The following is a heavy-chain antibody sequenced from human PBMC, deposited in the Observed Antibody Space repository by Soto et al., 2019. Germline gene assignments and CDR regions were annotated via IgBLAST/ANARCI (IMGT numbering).Heavy chain of an antibody. CDR2: IIDDGSTT. Sequence: EVQLVESGGGLVQPGGSLRLSCAASGFTFSTYWMHWVRQAPGKGLVWVSRIIDDGSTTNYADSVKGRFSISRDNAKKLMYRQVSGLRAEDTAVYYCARGGMRSYWFDPWGQGTLVTVSS. J-gene: IGHJ5*02. V-gene: IGHV3-74*01. D-gene: IGHD3-10*01. CDR1: GFTFSTYW. CDR3: ARGGMRSYWFDP.